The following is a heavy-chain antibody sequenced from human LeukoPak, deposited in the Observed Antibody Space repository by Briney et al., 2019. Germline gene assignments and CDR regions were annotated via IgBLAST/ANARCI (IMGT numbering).Heavy chain of an antibody. CDR2: ISSSSSYI. J-gene: IGHJ4*02. Sequence: GGSLRLSCAASGFTFSSYSMNWVRQAPGKGLEWVSSISSSSSYIYYADSVKGRFTISRDNAKNSLYLQMNSLRAEDTAVYYCAKNGYDFRGVAVYWGQGTLVTVSS. CDR3: AKNGYDFRGVAVY. CDR1: GFTFSSYS. V-gene: IGHV3-21*01. D-gene: IGHD3-3*01.